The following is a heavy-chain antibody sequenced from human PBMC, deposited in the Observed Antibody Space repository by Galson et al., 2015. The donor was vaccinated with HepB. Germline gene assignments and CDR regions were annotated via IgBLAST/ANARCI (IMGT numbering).Heavy chain of an antibody. CDR1: GFTFSSYS. J-gene: IGHJ4*02. V-gene: IGHV3-21*01. D-gene: IGHD5-24*01. Sequence: LRLSCAASGFTFSSYSMNWVRQAPGKGLEWVSSISSSSSYIYYADSVKGRFTISRDNAKNSLYLQMNSLRAEDTAVYYCARDPPGRGATTYYFDYWGQGTLVTVSS. CDR3: ARDPPGRGATTYYFDY. CDR2: ISSSSSYI.